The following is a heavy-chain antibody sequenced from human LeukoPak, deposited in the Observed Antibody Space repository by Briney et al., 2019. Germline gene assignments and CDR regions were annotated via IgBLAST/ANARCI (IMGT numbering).Heavy chain of an antibody. CDR2: IYYSGST. D-gene: IGHD3-3*01. J-gene: IGHJ3*02. CDR3: ARTDYDFWSGYTVTFDI. Sequence: GSLRLSCAASGFTFSSYAMHWVRQAPGKGLEWIGYIYYSGSTNYNPSLKSRVTISVDTSKNQFSLKLSSVTAADTAVYYCARTDYDFWSGYTVTFDIWGQGTMVTVSS. V-gene: IGHV4-59*01. CDR1: GFTFSSYA.